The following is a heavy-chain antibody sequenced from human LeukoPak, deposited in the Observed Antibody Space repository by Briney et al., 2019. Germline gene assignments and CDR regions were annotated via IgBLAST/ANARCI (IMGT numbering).Heavy chain of an antibody. J-gene: IGHJ6*04. Sequence: SETLSLTCAVYGGSFSGYYWSWIRQPPGKGLEWIGEINHSGSTNYNPSLKCRVTISVDTSKNQFSLKLSSVTAADTAVYYCARARDWSYYYYYYGMDVWGKGTTVTVSS. CDR2: INHSGST. D-gene: IGHD3/OR15-3a*01. V-gene: IGHV4-34*01. CDR3: ARARDWSYYYYYYGMDV. CDR1: GGSFSGYY.